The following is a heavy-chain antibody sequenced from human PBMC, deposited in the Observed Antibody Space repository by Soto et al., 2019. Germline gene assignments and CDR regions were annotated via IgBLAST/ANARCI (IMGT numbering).Heavy chain of an antibody. Sequence: PGESLKISCKGSGYSFTSYWIGWVRQMPGKGLEWMGIIYPGDSDTRYSPSFQGQVTISADKSISPAYLQWSSLKASDTAMYYCARPIDFWRGGMDVWGQGTTVTVSS. CDR3: ARPIDFWRGGMDV. J-gene: IGHJ6*02. CDR1: GYSFTSYW. CDR2: IYPGDSDT. V-gene: IGHV5-51*01. D-gene: IGHD3-3*01.